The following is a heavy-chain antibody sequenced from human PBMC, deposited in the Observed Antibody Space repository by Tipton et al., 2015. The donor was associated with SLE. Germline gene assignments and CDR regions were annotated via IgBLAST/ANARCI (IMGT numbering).Heavy chain of an antibody. CDR2: INPNSGGT. CDR1: GYTFTGYN. Sequence: QSGAEVKKPGASVMVSCKASGYTFTGYNMYWVRQAPGQGLEWMGRINPNSGGTDYAQKFQGRVTLTRDTSSNTAYMELRRLRSDDTAVYYCTRDRSLWSAFDVWGQGTMVTVSS. D-gene: IGHD3-10*01. J-gene: IGHJ3*01. V-gene: IGHV1-2*06. CDR3: TRDRSLWSAFDV.